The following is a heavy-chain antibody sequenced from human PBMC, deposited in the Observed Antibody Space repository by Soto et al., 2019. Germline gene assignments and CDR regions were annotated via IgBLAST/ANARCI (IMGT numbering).Heavy chain of an antibody. J-gene: IGHJ4*02. V-gene: IGHV3-23*01. Sequence: GGSLRLSCAASGFTFSNYAMSWVRQAPGKGLEWVSVISGSGGTTYYADSVKGRFTISRDNSKNTLYLQMNSLRAEDTAVYYCAKDGTWIQLRHDSWGQGTLVTVSS. CDR3: AKDGTWIQLRHDS. CDR1: GFTFSNYA. D-gene: IGHD5-18*01. CDR2: ISGSGGTT.